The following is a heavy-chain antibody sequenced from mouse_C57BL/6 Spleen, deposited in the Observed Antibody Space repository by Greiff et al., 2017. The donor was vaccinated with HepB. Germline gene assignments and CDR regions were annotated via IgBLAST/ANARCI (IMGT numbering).Heavy chain of an antibody. CDR2: IDPETGGT. CDR3: TRRDVYWYFDV. D-gene: IGHD3-3*01. J-gene: IGHJ1*03. V-gene: IGHV1-15*01. CDR1: GYTFTDYE. Sequence: VQLQQSGAELVRPGASVTLSCKASGYTFTDYEMHWVKQTPVHGLEWIGAIDPETGGTAYNQKFKGKAILTADKTSSTAYMELRSLTSEDSAVYYCTRRDVYWYFDVWGTGTTVTVSS.